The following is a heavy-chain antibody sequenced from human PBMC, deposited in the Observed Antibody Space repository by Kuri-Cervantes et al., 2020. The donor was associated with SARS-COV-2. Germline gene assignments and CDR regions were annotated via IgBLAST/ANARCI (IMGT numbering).Heavy chain of an antibody. V-gene: IGHV4-30-2*01. CDR3: ARDQGSGNPALDACDI. J-gene: IGHJ3*02. Sequence: SETLSLTCAVSGGSISSDGYTWSWIRQPPGKGLEWIGYIYHSGSTYYNPSLKSRVTISVGTSKNQISLKLSSVTAADTAVYYCARDQGSGNPALDACDIWGQGTTVTVSS. D-gene: IGHD3-3*01. CDR2: IYHSGST. CDR1: GGSISSDGYT.